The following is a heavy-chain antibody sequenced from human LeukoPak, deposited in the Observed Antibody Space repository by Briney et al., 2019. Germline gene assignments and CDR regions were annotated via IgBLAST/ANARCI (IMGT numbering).Heavy chain of an antibody. Sequence: GGSLRLSCAASGFTVSSNYMSWVRQAPGKGREWVSVIYRGGSTYYADSVKGRFTISRDNSKNTLYLQMNSLRAEDTAVYYCARDKVACSSTSCHYWYFDLWGRGTLVTVSS. V-gene: IGHV3-53*01. J-gene: IGHJ2*01. CDR2: IYRGGST. CDR3: ARDKVACSSTSCHYWYFDL. D-gene: IGHD2-2*01. CDR1: GFTVSSNY.